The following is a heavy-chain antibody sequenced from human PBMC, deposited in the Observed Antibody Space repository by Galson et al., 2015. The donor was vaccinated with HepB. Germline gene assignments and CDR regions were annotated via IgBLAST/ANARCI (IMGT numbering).Heavy chain of an antibody. CDR2: ISGSGGRT. D-gene: IGHD3-10*01. CDR3: GKDGVGGFFDY. CDR1: GFTFSSSA. V-gene: IGHV3-23*01. Sequence: SLRLSCAASGFTFSSSAMGWVRQAPRKGLEWVSVISGSGGRTYYADSVTSRFTISRDNSKNTLFLQMNSLRVEDTAVYYCGKDGVGGFFDYWGQGILVTVSS. J-gene: IGHJ4*02.